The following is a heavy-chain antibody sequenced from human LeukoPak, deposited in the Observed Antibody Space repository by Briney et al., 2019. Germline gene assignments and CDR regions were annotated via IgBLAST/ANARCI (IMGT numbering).Heavy chain of an antibody. CDR2: IGGSGGST. CDR1: GFPFSRYA. J-gene: IGHJ4*02. V-gene: IGHV3-23*01. CDR3: ARDPGVVAFHYFDY. D-gene: IGHD3-3*01. Sequence: PGGSLRLSCAASGFPFSRYAMGWVRQAPGKGLEWVSAIGGSGGSTYYADSVKGRFTIPRDNSKNTLYLQMNSVRAEDTALYYCARDPGVVAFHYFDYGGQGTLVTVSS.